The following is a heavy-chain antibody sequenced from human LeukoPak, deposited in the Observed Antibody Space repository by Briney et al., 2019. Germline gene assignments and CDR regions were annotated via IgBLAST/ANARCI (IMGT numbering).Heavy chain of an antibody. J-gene: IGHJ4*02. Sequence: GGSLRLSCAASGFTFSSYSMNWARQAPGKGLEWVSSISSSSSYIYYADSVKGRFTISRDNAKNSLYLQMNSLRAEDTAVYYCARDRHSGSYYEYDYWGQGTLVTVSS. D-gene: IGHD1-26*01. V-gene: IGHV3-21*01. CDR2: ISSSSSYI. CDR3: ARDRHSGSYYEYDY. CDR1: GFTFSSYS.